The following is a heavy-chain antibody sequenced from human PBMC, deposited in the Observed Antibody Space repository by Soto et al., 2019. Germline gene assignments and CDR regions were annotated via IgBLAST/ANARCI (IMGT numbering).Heavy chain of an antibody. J-gene: IGHJ4*02. CDR1: GFTFSIYA. Sequence: GGSLRLSCAASGFTFSIYAMSWVRQAPGKGLEWVSAITGGSDYTYYADSVRGRFTISRDNSKSTLYLQMSSLRGEDMAIYYCAKGSANFRPYYFDYWGQGALVTVSS. CDR3: AKGSANFRPYYFDY. D-gene: IGHD5-18*01. CDR2: ITGGSDYT. V-gene: IGHV3-23*01.